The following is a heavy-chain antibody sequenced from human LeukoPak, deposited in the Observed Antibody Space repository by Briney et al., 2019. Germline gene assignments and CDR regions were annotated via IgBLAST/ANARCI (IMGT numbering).Heavy chain of an antibody. Sequence: GRSLRLSCAASGFTFSSYSMNWVRQAPGKGLEWVSYISSSSSTIYYVDSVKGRFTISRDYAKNTLYLQMNSLRAEDTAVYYCAKTNGGAARYYFDYWGQGTLVTVSS. CDR1: GFTFSSYS. J-gene: IGHJ4*02. D-gene: IGHD6-6*01. V-gene: IGHV3-48*04. CDR3: AKTNGGAARYYFDY. CDR2: ISSSSSTI.